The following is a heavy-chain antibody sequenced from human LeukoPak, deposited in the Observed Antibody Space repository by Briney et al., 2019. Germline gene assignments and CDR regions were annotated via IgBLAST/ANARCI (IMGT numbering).Heavy chain of an antibody. CDR1: GGSFSGYY. Sequence: SETLSLTCAVYGGSFSGYYWSWIRQPPGKGREWIGEINHSGSTNYNPSLKSRVTISVDTSKNQFSLKLSSVTAADTAVYYCARAHRYCSGGSCSKPPGYWGQGTLVTVSS. D-gene: IGHD2-15*01. CDR3: ARAHRYCSGGSCSKPPGY. V-gene: IGHV4-34*01. CDR2: INHSGST. J-gene: IGHJ4*02.